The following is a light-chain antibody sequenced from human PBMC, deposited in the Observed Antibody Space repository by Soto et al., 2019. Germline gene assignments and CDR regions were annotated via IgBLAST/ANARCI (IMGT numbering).Light chain of an antibody. J-gene: IGLJ1*01. CDR2: DDS. V-gene: IGLV3-21*02. Sequence: SYELTQPPSVSVAPGQTARISCGGNNIGRKSVHWYQQKPSRAPVVVVYDDSDRPSGIPERFSGANSGDTATLTISRVEAGDEADYYCHVWDSSSGHYIFGTGTKVTVL. CDR1: NIGRKS. CDR3: HVWDSSSGHYI.